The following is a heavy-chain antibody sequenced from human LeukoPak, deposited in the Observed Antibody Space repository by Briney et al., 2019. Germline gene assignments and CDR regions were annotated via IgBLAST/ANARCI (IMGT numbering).Heavy chain of an antibody. Sequence: GGSLRLSCAASGFTFSSYGMHWVRQAPGKGLEWVAVTSYDGSNKYYADSVKGRFTISRDNSKNTLYLQMNSLRAEDTAVYYCAKDRDSSGYIDYWGQGTLVTVSS. CDR1: GFTFSSYG. V-gene: IGHV3-30*18. D-gene: IGHD3-22*01. J-gene: IGHJ4*02. CDR2: TSYDGSNK. CDR3: AKDRDSSGYIDY.